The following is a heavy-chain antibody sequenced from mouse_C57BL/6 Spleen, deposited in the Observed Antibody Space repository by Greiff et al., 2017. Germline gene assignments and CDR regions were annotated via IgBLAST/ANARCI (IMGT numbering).Heavy chain of an antibody. CDR2: IYPGSGST. J-gene: IGHJ3*01. D-gene: IGHD2-4*01. CDR1: GYTFTSYW. CDR3: ARGGYYDYDAWFAY. V-gene: IGHV1-55*01. Sequence: QVQLQQPGAELVKPGASVKMSCKASGYTFTSYWITWVKQRPGQGLEWIGDIYPGSGSTNYNEKFKSKATLTVDTSSSTAYMQLSSLTSEDSAVDYCARGGYYDYDAWFAYWGQGTLVTVSA.